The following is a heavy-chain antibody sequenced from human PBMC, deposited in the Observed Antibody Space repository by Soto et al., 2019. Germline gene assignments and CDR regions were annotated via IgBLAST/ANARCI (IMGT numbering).Heavy chain of an antibody. CDR2: IIPALGTA. D-gene: IGHD4-17*01. CDR1: GGTFSSHT. V-gene: IGHV1-69*08. Sequence: QDQLVQSGAEVKKPGSSVKVSCKASGGTFSSHTFSWVQQAPGQGLEWMGRIIPALGTATYAQKFQGRVTITADESATTVYMELNSLRSDDTAVYYCARPDFGDYWYFDLWGRGTLVTVSS. CDR3: ARPDFGDYWYFDL. J-gene: IGHJ2*01.